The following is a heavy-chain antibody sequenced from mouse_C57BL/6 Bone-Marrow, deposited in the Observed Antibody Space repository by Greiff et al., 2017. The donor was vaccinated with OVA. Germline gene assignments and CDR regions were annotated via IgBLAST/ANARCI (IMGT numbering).Heavy chain of an antibody. CDR2: IWGVGST. CDR1: GFSLTSYG. Sequence: VMLVESGPGLVAPSQSLSITCTVSGFSLTSYGVDWVRQSPGKGLEWLGVIWGVGSTNYNSALKSRLSISKDNSKSQVFLKMNSLQTDDTAMYYCASDVELGQGFAYWGQGTLVTVSA. D-gene: IGHD4-1*01. CDR3: ASDVELGQGFAY. J-gene: IGHJ3*01. V-gene: IGHV2-6*01.